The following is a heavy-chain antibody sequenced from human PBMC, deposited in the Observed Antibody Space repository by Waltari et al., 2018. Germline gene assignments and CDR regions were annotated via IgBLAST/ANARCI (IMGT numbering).Heavy chain of an antibody. D-gene: IGHD3-3*01. CDR3: ARSYDFWSGYPLDY. Sequence: QVQLQESGPGLVKVSETLSLTCAVSGDSINNHYWGWIRQPPGKELEWIGYIAYNGKTNYNPSLKSRVTISIDTSKTQFSLKLSSVTAADTAVYYCARSYDFWSGYPLDYWGQGTLVTVSS. J-gene: IGHJ4*02. V-gene: IGHV4-59*11. CDR1: GDSINNHY. CDR2: IAYNGKT.